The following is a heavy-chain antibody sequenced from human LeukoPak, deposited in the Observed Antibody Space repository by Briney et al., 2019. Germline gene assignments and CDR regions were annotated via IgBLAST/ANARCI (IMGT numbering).Heavy chain of an antibody. Sequence: GASVKVSCKASGSTFTDYYMHWVRQAPGQGLEWMGWINPITGGTNYAQKFQGRVTMTRDTSISTAYMELSSLRSDDTAVYYCGRDGGEAGMDVWGQGTTVTVSS. CDR2: INPITGGT. J-gene: IGHJ6*02. D-gene: IGHD3-3*01. V-gene: IGHV1-2*02. CDR3: GRDGGEAGMDV. CDR1: GSTFTDYY.